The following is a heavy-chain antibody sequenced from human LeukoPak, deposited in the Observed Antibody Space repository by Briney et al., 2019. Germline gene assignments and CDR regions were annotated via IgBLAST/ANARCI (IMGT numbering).Heavy chain of an antibody. J-gene: IGHJ6*03. V-gene: IGHV4-39*07. CDR3: ASRTRIEYYYYYYMDV. CDR2: IYYRGST. CDR1: GGSISSTSYY. D-gene: IGHD1-1*01. Sequence: SETLSLTCTVSGGSISSTSYYWGWIRQPPGKGLEWIGCIYYRGSTYYNPSLKSRVTISVDTSKNQFSLKLSSVAAADTAVYYCASRTRIEYYYYYYMDVWGKGTTVTISS.